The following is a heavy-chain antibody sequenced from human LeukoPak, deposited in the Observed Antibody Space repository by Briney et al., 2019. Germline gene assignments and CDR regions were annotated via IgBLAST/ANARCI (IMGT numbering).Heavy chain of an antibody. CDR1: GFIFSTYA. D-gene: IGHD6-13*01. V-gene: IGHV3-33*01. CDR2: IWHDASHT. CDR3: ARGYSSSWYYFDY. J-gene: IGHJ4*02. Sequence: GGSLRLSCAASGFIFSTYAMHWVRQAPGKGLEWVALIWHDASHTFYTDSVKGRFTISRDNSKNTLYLQMNSLRAEDTAVYYCARGYSSSWYYFDYWGQGTLVTVSS.